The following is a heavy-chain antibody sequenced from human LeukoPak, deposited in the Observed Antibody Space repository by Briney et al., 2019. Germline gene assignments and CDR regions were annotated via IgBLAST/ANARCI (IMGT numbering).Heavy chain of an antibody. CDR3: AREMVDSSGYYFFAFDF. CDR1: GGSISSGGYY. V-gene: IGHV4-31*03. D-gene: IGHD3-22*01. J-gene: IGHJ3*01. CDR2: IYYSGST. Sequence: SETLSLTCTVSGGSISSGGYYWSWIRQHPGKGLEWIGYIYYSGSTYYNPSLKSRVTISVDTSKNQFSLKLSSVTAADTAVYYCAREMVDSSGYYFFAFDFWGQGTMVTVSS.